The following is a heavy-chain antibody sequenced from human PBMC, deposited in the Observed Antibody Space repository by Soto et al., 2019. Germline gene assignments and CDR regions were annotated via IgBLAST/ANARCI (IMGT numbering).Heavy chain of an antibody. D-gene: IGHD1-7*01. CDR3: ARDKRQHWNYAHRLDV. J-gene: IGHJ6*02. CDR1: GGTFSSYA. Sequence: SVKVSCKASGGTFSSYAISWVRQAPGQGLEWMGGIIPIFGTANYAQKFQGRVTITADESTSTAYMELSSLRSEDTAVYYCARDKRQHWNYAHRLDVWGQGPTVTVSS. CDR2: IIPIFGTA. V-gene: IGHV1-69*13.